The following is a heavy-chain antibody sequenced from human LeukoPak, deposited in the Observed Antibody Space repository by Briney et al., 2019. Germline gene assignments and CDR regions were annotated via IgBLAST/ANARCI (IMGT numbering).Heavy chain of an antibody. D-gene: IGHD5-12*01. CDR1: GFTLSSYA. CDR2: INGSGGST. J-gene: IGHJ4*02. CDR3: AKEGYSGYVH. Sequence: GGSLRLSCSASGFTLSSYAMSWVRQAPGRGLEWVSSINGSGGSTYYADSVKGRFTISRDNSKNTLYLQMNSLRAEDTAVYYCAKEGYSGYVHWGQGTLVTVSS. V-gene: IGHV3-23*01.